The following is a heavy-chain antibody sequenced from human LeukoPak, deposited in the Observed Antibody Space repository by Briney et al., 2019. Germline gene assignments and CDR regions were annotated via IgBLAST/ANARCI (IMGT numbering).Heavy chain of an antibody. CDR2: FDPGNDDM. CDR3: ATDHGDYQFDL. J-gene: IGHJ4*02. CDR1: GYTLTELS. V-gene: IGHV1-24*01. D-gene: IGHD4-17*01. Sequence: VASVKVSCKVSGYTLTELSMHWVRQAPGKGLQWMGGFDPGNDDMIYAEKFQGRVTMTEDTSTNTVYMELRSLKSEDTAVYYCATDHGDYQFDLWGQGTLVTVSA.